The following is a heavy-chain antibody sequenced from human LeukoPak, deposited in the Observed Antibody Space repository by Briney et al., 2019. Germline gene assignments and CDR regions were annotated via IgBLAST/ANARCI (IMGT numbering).Heavy chain of an antibody. CDR3: AKDCLGGSRYL. V-gene: IGHV3-23*01. CDR1: GFTFSSYA. J-gene: IGHJ4*02. Sequence: GGSLRLSCAASGFTFSSYAMGWVRQAPGKGLEWVSAISGSGGSTYYADSVKGRFTISRDNSKNTLYLQMNSLRAEDTAVYYCAKDCLGGSRYLWGQGTLVTVSS. CDR2: ISGSGGST. D-gene: IGHD2-15*01.